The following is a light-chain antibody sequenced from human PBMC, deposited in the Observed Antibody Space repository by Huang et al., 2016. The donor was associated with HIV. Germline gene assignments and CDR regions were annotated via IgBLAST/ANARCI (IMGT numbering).Light chain of an antibody. Sequence: EIVLTQSPDFQSVTPKEKVTITCRASQTIESNLHWYQQKPDKSPKLLCKYCSHSISGVPSRFSGSGSGTDFTLTINSLETEDVATYYCHQSSSLPWTFGQGTKVEIK. CDR1: QTIESN. V-gene: IGKV6-21*02. J-gene: IGKJ1*01. CDR3: HQSSSLPWT. CDR2: YCS.